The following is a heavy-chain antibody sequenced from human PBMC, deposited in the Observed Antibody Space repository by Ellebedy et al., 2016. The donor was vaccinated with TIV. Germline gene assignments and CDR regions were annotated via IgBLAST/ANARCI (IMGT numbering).Heavy chain of an antibody. J-gene: IGHJ5*02. CDR1: GYTFTSYG. D-gene: IGHD2-2*01. Sequence: AASVKVSCKASGYTFTSYGFSWVRQAHGQGLEWMGWISAYNGNTNYAQKLQVRVTLTTDKSTSTAYMELRSLRSEDTAVYYCARVVKPAALRRGGWFDPWGQGTLVTVSS. CDR3: ARVVKPAALRRGGWFDP. V-gene: IGHV1-18*04. CDR2: ISAYNGNT.